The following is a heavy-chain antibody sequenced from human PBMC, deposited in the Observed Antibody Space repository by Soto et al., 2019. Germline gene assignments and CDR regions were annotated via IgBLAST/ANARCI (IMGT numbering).Heavy chain of an antibody. D-gene: IGHD6-13*01. J-gene: IGHJ6*02. CDR1: GGSISSYY. CDR3: ARDQEHLVQDGMDF. CDR2: IYTSGST. V-gene: IGHV4-4*07. Sequence: SETLSLTCTVSGGSISSYYWGWIRQPAGKGLEWIGRIYTSGSTNYNPSLKSRVTMSVDTSKNQFSLKLSSVTAADTAVYYCARDQEHLVQDGMDFWGQGSTVTVSS.